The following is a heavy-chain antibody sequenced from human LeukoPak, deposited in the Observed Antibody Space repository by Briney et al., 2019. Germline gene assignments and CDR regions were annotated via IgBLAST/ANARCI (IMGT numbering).Heavy chain of an antibody. Sequence: GVSLRLSCTASGFTFGDYAMSWFRQAPGKGLEWVGFIRSKAYGGTTEYAASVKGRFTISRDDSKSIAYLQMNSLKTEDTAVYYCTRDWDNWNYDRSFDYWGQGTLVTVSS. CDR2: IRSKAYGGTT. V-gene: IGHV3-49*03. CDR1: GFTFGDYA. D-gene: IGHD1-7*01. J-gene: IGHJ4*02. CDR3: TRDWDNWNYDRSFDY.